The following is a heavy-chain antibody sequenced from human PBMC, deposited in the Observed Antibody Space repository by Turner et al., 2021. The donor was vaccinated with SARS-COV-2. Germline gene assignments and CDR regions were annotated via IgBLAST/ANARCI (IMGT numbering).Heavy chain of an antibody. CDR2: TSYDGSNK. D-gene: IGHD4-4*01. Sequence: QVQLMESGGGVVQPRGSLRLSCAASGFTFSSYGMHWVRQAPGKGLEWVAVTSYDGSNKYYADSVKGRFTISRDNSKNTLYLQMNSLRAEDTAVYYCAKQQGLYSNPMYYFDYWGQGTLVTVSS. V-gene: IGHV3-30*18. J-gene: IGHJ4*02. CDR1: GFTFSSYG. CDR3: AKQQGLYSNPMYYFDY.